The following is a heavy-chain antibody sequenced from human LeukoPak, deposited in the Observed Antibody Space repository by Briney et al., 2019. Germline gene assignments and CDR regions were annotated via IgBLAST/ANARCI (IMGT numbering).Heavy chain of an antibody. Sequence: GGSLRLSCAASGFTFSSYGMHWVRQAPGKGLEWVAVIWYGGSNKYYADSVKGRFTISRDNSKNTLYLQMNSLRAEDTAVYYCAKWAYYYDSSEGGYFDYWGQGTLVTVSS. CDR2: IWYGGSNK. V-gene: IGHV3-30*02. D-gene: IGHD3-22*01. CDR1: GFTFSSYG. CDR3: AKWAYYYDSSEGGYFDY. J-gene: IGHJ4*02.